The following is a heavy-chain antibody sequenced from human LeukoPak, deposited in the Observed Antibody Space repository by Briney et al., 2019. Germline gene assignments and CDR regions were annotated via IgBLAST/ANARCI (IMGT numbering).Heavy chain of an antibody. CDR3: ARSKGISTSLEGFDI. J-gene: IGHJ3*02. Sequence: ASVKVSCKASGYTFTGHYMHWVRPAPGQGLAWMAWVNPDSGGTIYAQKFQGRVTVTRDTSFSTAYMALSRLRSDDTAVYYCARSKGISTSLEGFDIWGQGTMVTVSS. CDR1: GYTFTGHY. V-gene: IGHV1-2*02. CDR2: VNPDSGGT. D-gene: IGHD2-2*01.